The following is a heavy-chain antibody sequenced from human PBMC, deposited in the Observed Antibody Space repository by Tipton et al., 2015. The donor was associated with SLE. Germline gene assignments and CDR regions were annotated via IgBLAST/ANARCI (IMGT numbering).Heavy chain of an antibody. CDR2: IYTSGST. V-gene: IGHV4-61*02. CDR1: GGSISSGSYY. Sequence: TLSLTCTVSGGSISSGSYYWSWIRQPAGKGLEWIGRIYTSGSTNYNPSLKSRVTISVDTSKNQFSLKLSSVTAADTAVYYCARAGAGARDYCYYMDVWGKGTTVTVSS. D-gene: IGHD1-26*01. J-gene: IGHJ6*03. CDR3: ARAGAGARDYCYYMDV.